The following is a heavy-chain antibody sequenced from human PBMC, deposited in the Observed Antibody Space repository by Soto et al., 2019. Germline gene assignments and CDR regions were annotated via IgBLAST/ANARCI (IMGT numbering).Heavy chain of an antibody. V-gene: IGHV3-23*04. Sequence: EVQVVQSGGGSVQPGGSLRLSCEASGFTFSSYGMTWVRQAPGKGLEWVAGISGSGVDTKYADSVKGRFIIARDNSMKKMNRQRNNLRVEYNGVYFCVIGGAYCYGDCPRAHGGQGTLVTVSS. CDR3: VIGGAYCYGDCPRAH. CDR2: ISGSGVDT. D-gene: IGHD2-21*02. CDR1: GFTFSSYG. J-gene: IGHJ1*01.